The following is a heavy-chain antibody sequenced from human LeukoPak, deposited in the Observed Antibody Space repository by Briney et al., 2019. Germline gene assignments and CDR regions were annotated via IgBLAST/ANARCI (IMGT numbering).Heavy chain of an antibody. CDR1: GFTFSSFW. Sequence: PGGSLRLSCAASGFTFSSFWMHWVRQAPGKGLVWVSRIKSDGTTTTDADSVKGRFTIRRDNAKNSLYLQMNSLRAEDTAVYYCAREGGDILTGYPYYYGMDVWGQGTTVTVSS. J-gene: IGHJ6*02. D-gene: IGHD3-9*01. CDR2: IKSDGTTT. CDR3: AREGGDILTGYPYYYGMDV. V-gene: IGHV3-74*01.